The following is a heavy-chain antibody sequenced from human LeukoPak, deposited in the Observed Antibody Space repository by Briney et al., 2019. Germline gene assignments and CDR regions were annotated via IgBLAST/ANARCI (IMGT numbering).Heavy chain of an antibody. J-gene: IGHJ3*02. CDR1: GLTFSSYA. D-gene: IGHD3-3*01. CDR3: AKDQDRVFYDFWSSLSAFDI. V-gene: IGHV3-23*01. Sequence: GGSLRLSCAASGLTFSSYAMSWVRQAPGRGLEWVLAISGSGGSTYYADSVKGRFPISRDNSKNTLYQQMNSQRAEDTAVYYCAKDQDRVFYDFWSSLSAFDICRQGTMVTVSS. CDR2: ISGSGGST.